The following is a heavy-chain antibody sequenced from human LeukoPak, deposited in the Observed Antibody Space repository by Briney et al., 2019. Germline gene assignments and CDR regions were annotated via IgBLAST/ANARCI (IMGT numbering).Heavy chain of an antibody. CDR2: INHSGST. J-gene: IGHJ6*02. Sequence: SETLSLTSAVYGGSFSGYYWSWIRQPPGKGLEWIGEINHSGSTNYNPSLKSRVTISVDTSKNQFSLKLSSVTAADTAVYYCARGRIVVVPAATYYYYGMDVWGQGTTVTVSS. CDR1: GGSFSGYY. D-gene: IGHD2-2*01. CDR3: ARGRIVVVPAATYYYYGMDV. V-gene: IGHV4-34*01.